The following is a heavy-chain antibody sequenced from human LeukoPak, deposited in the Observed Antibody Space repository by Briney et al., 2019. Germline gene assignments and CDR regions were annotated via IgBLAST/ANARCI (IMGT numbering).Heavy chain of an antibody. Sequence: PRGSLRLSCTASGFTFGDYAMSWVRQAPGKGLEWVGFIRSKAYGGTTEYAASVKGRFTISRDDSKSIAYLQMNSLKTEDTAVYYCTRELRWYFDYWGQGTLVTVSS. V-gene: IGHV3-49*04. J-gene: IGHJ4*02. CDR2: IRSKAYGGTT. CDR1: GFTFGDYA. CDR3: TRELRWYFDY. D-gene: IGHD4-23*01.